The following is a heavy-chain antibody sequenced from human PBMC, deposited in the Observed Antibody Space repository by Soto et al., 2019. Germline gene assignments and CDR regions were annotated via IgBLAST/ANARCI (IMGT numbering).Heavy chain of an antibody. CDR2: ISSSSTYI. Sequence: EVQLVESGGGLVKPGGSLRLSCAASGFTFSSYSMHWVRQAPGKGLEWVSSISSSSTYIKYADSVKGRFTISRDNAKNARYRQMNSLRAEDTAVYYCARGEGYFDWSAPRYWGQGTLVTVSS. CDR3: ARGEGYFDWSAPRY. D-gene: IGHD3-9*01. CDR1: GFTFSSYS. V-gene: IGHV3-21*01. J-gene: IGHJ4*02.